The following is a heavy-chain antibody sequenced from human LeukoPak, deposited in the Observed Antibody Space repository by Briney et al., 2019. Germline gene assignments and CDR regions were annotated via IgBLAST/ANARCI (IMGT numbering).Heavy chain of an antibody. D-gene: IGHD2-15*01. V-gene: IGHV4-34*01. J-gene: IGHJ4*02. CDR2: INHSGST. Sequence: SETLSLTCAVYGGSFSGYYWSWIRQPPGKGLEWIGEINHSGSTNYNPSLQSRVTISVDTSKNQFSLKLSSVTAADTAVYYCARGCSGGSCREFDYWGQGTLVTVSS. CDR1: GGSFSGYY. CDR3: ARGCSGGSCREFDY.